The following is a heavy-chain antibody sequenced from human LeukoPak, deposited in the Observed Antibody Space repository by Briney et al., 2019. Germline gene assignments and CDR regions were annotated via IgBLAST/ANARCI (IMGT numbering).Heavy chain of an antibody. D-gene: IGHD4-17*01. J-gene: IGHJ4*02. Sequence: GGSPRLSCAASGFTFSSYSMNWVRQAPGKALEWVSYISGSGSTIYYADFVKGRFAISRDNAKNTLYLQLISLTDEDTAVYYCARDRYGDYVFDYWGQGTLVTVSS. CDR2: ISGSGSTI. V-gene: IGHV3-48*02. CDR1: GFTFSSYS. CDR3: ARDRYGDYVFDY.